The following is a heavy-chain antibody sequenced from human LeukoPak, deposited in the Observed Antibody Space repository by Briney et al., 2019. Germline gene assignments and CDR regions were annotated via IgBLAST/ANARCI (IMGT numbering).Heavy chain of an antibody. CDR1: GGSFSGYY. D-gene: IGHD3-16*02. CDR3: ARSLGVWGSYRYIFDY. CDR2: INHSGST. Sequence: SETLSLTCAVYGGSFSGYYWSWIRQPPGKGLEWIGEINHSGSTNYNPSLKSRVTISVDTSKNQFSLKLSSVTAADTAVYYCARSLGVWGSYRYIFDYWGQGTLVTVSS. V-gene: IGHV4-34*01. J-gene: IGHJ4*02.